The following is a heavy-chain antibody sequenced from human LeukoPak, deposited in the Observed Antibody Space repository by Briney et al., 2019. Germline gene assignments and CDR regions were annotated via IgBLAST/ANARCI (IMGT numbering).Heavy chain of an antibody. V-gene: IGHV3-23*01. CDR2: TVGIGPDT. D-gene: IGHD3-3*01. CDR3: ARDERLLSFLK. CDR1: GFTFTNFA. Sequence: PGGSLRLSCAASGFTFTNFAMTWVRQAPGKGLEWVAATVGIGPDTYHADSVKGRFTTSRDNSKNILYLQMNSLRVEDTAIYYCARDERLLSFLKWGQGTLVTVSS. J-gene: IGHJ4*02.